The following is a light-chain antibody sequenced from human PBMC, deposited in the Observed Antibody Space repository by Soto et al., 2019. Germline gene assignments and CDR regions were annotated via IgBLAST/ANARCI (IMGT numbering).Light chain of an antibody. CDR3: QQYNNWPPGT. CDR2: DAS. CDR1: QSFNSIY. Sequence: EIVLTQSPGTLSLSPGERATLSCRASQSFNSIYLAWYQQKPGQAPRLLIYDASNRATGIPARFSGSGSGTEFTLTISSLQSEDFAVYYCQQYNNWPPGTFGQGTRLEI. V-gene: IGKV3D-15*01. J-gene: IGKJ5*01.